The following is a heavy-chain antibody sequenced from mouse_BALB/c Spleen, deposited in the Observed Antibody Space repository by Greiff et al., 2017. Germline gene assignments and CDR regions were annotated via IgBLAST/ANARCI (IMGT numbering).Heavy chain of an antibody. Sequence: QVTLKESGPGILQPSQSLSLTCSSSGFSLSTSGMGVSWLRQPSGKGLVWLVHIYCDDDKRYNPSLKSRLTISKDTSSNQVFLKITSVDTADTATYYCARAAGTGWYFDVWGAGTTVTVSS. V-gene: IGHV8-12*01. CDR2: IYCDDDK. CDR1: GFSLSTSGMG. D-gene: IGHD4-1*01. CDR3: ARAAGTGWYFDV. J-gene: IGHJ1*01.